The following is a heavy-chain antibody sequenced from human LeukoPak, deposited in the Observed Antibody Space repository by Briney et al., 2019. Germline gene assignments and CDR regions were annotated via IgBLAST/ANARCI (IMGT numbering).Heavy chain of an antibody. V-gene: IGHV1-69*04. D-gene: IGHD5-24*01. J-gene: IGHJ4*02. CDR3: ARSEMATMDSFDY. CDR1: GGTFSSYA. CDR2: IIPILGIA. Sequence: ASVTVSSKASGGTFSSYAISWVRQAPGQGLEWMGRIIPILGIANYAQKFQGRVTITADKSTSTAYMELSSLRSEDTAVYYCARSEMATMDSFDYWGQGTLVTVSS.